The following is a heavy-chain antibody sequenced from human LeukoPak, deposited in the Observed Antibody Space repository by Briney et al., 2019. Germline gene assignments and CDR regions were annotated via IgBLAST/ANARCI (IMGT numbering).Heavy chain of an antibody. J-gene: IGHJ4*02. CDR1: GYTFTSYF. CDR3: ARHSSGGRYLDY. Sequence: ASVKVSCKASGYTFTSYFMHWVRQAPGQGLEWMGIFSPSGGSTSFAQRFQGRVTMTRDTSTSTVYMELSSLRSEDTAVCYCARHSSGGRYLDYWGQGTLVTVSS. V-gene: IGHV1-46*01. CDR2: FSPSGGST. D-gene: IGHD2-15*01.